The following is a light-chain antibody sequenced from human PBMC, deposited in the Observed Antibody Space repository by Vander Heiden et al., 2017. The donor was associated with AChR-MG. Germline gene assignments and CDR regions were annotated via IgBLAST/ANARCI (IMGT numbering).Light chain of an antibody. CDR1: QSVSSSY. Sequence: EVVLTRSPATLSLSPGERASLSCTASQSVSSSYLAWYQQKPGQPPRLLMYAASTRATGIPDRFSGSGSGTDFTLTISRLEPEDFAVYYCQQYGGAPVAFGGGTKVEI. J-gene: IGKJ4*01. CDR2: AAS. CDR3: QQYGGAPVA. V-gene: IGKV3-20*01.